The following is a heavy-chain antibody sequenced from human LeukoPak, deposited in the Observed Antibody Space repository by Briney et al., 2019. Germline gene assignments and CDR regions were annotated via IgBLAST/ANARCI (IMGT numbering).Heavy chain of an antibody. CDR3: TRVGYIDEGIDY. D-gene: IGHD5-24*01. V-gene: IGHV3-7*04. Sequence: GGSLRLSCAASGFPFNSYWMTWVRQAPGKGLEWVANIKQDGSKKSYVDSVKGRFTISRDNAKNSLYLQMNSLRAEDTAIYYCTRVGYIDEGIDYWGQGTLVTVSS. J-gene: IGHJ4*02. CDR2: IKQDGSKK. CDR1: GFPFNSYW.